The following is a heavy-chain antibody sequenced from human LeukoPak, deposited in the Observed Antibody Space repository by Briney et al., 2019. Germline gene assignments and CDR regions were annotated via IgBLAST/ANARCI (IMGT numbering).Heavy chain of an antibody. CDR1: GGTFSSYA. Sequence: VKVSCKASGGTFSSYAISWVRQAPGQGLEWMGGIIPIFGTANYAQKFQGRVTITADASTSTAYMGLSSLRSEDTAVYYCARVSAGYGDQGYYSYYYGMDVWGQGTTVTVSS. CDR3: ARVSAGYGDQGYYSYYYGMDV. D-gene: IGHD4-17*01. V-gene: IGHV1-69*13. CDR2: IIPIFGTA. J-gene: IGHJ6*02.